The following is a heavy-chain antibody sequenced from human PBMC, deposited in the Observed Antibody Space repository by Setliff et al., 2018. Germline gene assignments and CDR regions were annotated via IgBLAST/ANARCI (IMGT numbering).Heavy chain of an antibody. V-gene: IGHV1-18*01. Sequence: ASVKVSCKTSGYKFNDYAISWVRQGPGQGLEWMGWISAYSGNTYYAHKLQGRVTLTTDTSTGTAYMELRSLRSDDTAVYYCSGLVRYCTVTSCQRLSGAEHWGQGTLVTVSS. D-gene: IGHD2-8*02. CDR2: ISAYSGNT. CDR1: GYKFNDYA. CDR3: SGLVRYCTVTSCQRLSGAEH. J-gene: IGHJ4*02.